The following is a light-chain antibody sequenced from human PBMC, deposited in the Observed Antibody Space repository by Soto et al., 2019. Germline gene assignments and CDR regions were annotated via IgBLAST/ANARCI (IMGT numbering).Light chain of an antibody. CDR1: SSDVGSYNL. CDR2: EGS. J-gene: IGLJ1*01. V-gene: IGLV2-14*02. CDR3: SSHGGSNNFYI. Sequence: QSVLTQPASVSGSPGQSITISCTGTSSDVGSYNLVSWYQQHPGKAPKLMIYEGSKRPSGVPDRFSASKSGNTASLTVSGLQAEDEADYYCSSHGGSNNFYIFGTGTKLTVL.